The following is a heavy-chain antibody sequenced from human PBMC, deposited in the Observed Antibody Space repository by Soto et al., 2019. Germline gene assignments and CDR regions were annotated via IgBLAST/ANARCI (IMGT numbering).Heavy chain of an antibody. D-gene: IGHD2-15*01. CDR2: INHSGST. V-gene: IGHV4-34*01. CDR1: GGSFSGYY. CDR3: ARLDRYCSGGSCYPAASDI. Sequence: PSETLSLTCAVYGGSFSGYYWSWIRQPPGKGLEWIGEINHSGSTNYNPSLKSRVTISVDTSKNQFSLKLSSVTAADTAVYYCARLDRYCSGGSCYPAASDIWGQGTMVTVSS. J-gene: IGHJ3*02.